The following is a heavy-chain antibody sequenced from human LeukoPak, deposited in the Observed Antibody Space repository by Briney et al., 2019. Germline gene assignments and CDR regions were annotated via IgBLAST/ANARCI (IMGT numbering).Heavy chain of an antibody. CDR2: INPNSGGT. V-gene: IGHV1-2*02. Sequence: ASVKVSCKASGYTFTDYFMHWVRQAPGQGLEWMGWINPNSGGTNFAQKFQGRVTMTRDTSISTAYMELSSLTSDDTAVYYCARRRTDGRYFDYWGQGTLVTVSS. J-gene: IGHJ4*02. CDR1: GYTFTDYF. D-gene: IGHD3/OR15-3a*01. CDR3: ARRRTDGRYFDY.